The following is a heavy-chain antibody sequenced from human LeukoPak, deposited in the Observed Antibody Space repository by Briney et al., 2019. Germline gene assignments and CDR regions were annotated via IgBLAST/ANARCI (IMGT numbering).Heavy chain of an antibody. J-gene: IGHJ4*02. CDR3: ARSVRGNLDY. Sequence: ASVKDSCMASGYTFTSYGIGWVRQAPGQGLEWMGWISVYNGNPNYAQKLQGRVTMTTDTSTSTAYMERRSLRSDDTAVYYCARSVRGNLDYWGQGTLVTVSS. CDR2: ISVYNGNP. D-gene: IGHD3-22*01. V-gene: IGHV1-18*01. CDR1: GYTFTSYG.